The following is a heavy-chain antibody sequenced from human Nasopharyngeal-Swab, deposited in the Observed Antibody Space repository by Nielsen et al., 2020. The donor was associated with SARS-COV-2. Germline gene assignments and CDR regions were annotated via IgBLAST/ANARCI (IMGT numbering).Heavy chain of an antibody. V-gene: IGHV3-30-3*01. D-gene: IGHD6-13*01. CDR1: GFTFSSYA. CDR3: ARSARSWYRAYYYYMDV. J-gene: IGHJ6*03. Sequence: GESLKISCAASGFTFSSYAMHWVRQAPGKGLEWVAVISYDGSNKYYADSVKGRFTISRDNSKNTLYLQMNSLRAEDTAVYYCARSARSWYRAYYYYMDVWGKGTTGTVSS. CDR2: ISYDGSNK.